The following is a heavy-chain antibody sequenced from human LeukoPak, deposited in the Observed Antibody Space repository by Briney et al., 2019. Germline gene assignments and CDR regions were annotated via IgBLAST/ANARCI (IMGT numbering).Heavy chain of an antibody. V-gene: IGHV3-9*01. J-gene: IGHJ3*02. CDR1: GFTFDDYA. CDR3: AKDNKWELQDAFDI. Sequence: GRSLRLSCAASGFTFDDYAMHWVRQAPGKGLEWVSGISWNSGSIGYADSVKGRFTISRDNAKNSLYLQMNSLRAEDTALYYCAKDNKWELQDAFDIWGQGTMVTVSS. CDR2: ISWNSGSI. D-gene: IGHD1-26*01.